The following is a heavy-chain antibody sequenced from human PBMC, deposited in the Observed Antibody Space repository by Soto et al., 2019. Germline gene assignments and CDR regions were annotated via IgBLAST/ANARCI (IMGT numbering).Heavy chain of an antibody. CDR3: ARPPLYSNGGYFDS. J-gene: IGHJ4*02. D-gene: IGHD6-19*01. Sequence: GGSLRLSCAVSGFTFTDHAMTWVRQAPGKGLEWVSTTSNNGDRTFYADSVKGRFTVSTDRTNNTLYLQMNSLRADDTAVYFCARPPLYSNGGYFDSWGQGTLVTVPS. V-gene: IGHV3-23*01. CDR2: TSNNGDRT. CDR1: GFTFTDHA.